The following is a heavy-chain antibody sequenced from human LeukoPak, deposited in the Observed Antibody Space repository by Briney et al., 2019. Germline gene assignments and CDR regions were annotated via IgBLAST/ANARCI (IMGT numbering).Heavy chain of an antibody. V-gene: IGHV4-34*01. J-gene: IGHJ6*02. CDR3: ARAVVGGGSYYYYYGMDV. D-gene: IGHD1-26*01. CDR1: GGSFSGYY. CDR2: INHRGST. Sequence: PSETLSLTCAVYGGSFSGYYWSWISQPPGKGLEWIGEINHRGSTNYNPSLKSRVTISVDTSKNQFSLKLSSVTAADTAVYYCARAVVGGGSYYYYYGMDVWGQGTTVTVSS.